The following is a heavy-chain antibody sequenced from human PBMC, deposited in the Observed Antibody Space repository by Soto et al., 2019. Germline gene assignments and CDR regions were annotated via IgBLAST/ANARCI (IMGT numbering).Heavy chain of an antibody. V-gene: IGHV3-21*01. J-gene: IGHJ3*02. CDR2: ISSSSSYI. Sequence: EVQLVESGGGLVKPGGSLRLSCAASGFTFSSYSMNWVRQAPGKGLEWVSSISSSSSYIYYADSVKGQFTISRDNAKNSLYLQMNSLRAEDTAVYYCARGYDYVWGSYRVGAFDIWGQGTMVTVSS. CDR1: GFTFSSYS. CDR3: ARGYDYVWGSYRVGAFDI. D-gene: IGHD3-16*02.